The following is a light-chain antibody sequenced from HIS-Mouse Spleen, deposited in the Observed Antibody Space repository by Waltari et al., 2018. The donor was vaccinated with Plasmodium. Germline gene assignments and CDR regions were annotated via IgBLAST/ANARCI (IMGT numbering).Light chain of an antibody. CDR3: DSTDSSGNHRV. CDR1: ALPKKY. J-gene: IGLJ3*02. CDR2: EDS. V-gene: IGLV3-10*01. Sequence: SYELTQPPSVSVSPGQTARITCPGDALPKKYAYCYQQKSGQAPVLVIYEDSKRPSGSPERFSGSSAETMATLTISGAQVEDEADYYCDSTDSSGNHRVFGGGTKLTVL.